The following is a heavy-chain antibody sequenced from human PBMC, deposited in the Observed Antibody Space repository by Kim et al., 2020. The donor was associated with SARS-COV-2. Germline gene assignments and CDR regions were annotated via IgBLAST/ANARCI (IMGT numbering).Heavy chain of an antibody. D-gene: IGHD6-13*01. CDR3: ARRGEYSSSWP. Sequence: SETLSLTCTVSGGSISSSSYYWGWIRQPPGKGLEWIGSIYYSGSTYYNPSLKSRVTISVDTSKNQFSLKLSAVTAADTAVYYCARRGEYSSSWPWGQGTPVTVSS. V-gene: IGHV4-39*01. CDR2: IYYSGST. CDR1: GGSISSSSYY. J-gene: IGHJ4*02.